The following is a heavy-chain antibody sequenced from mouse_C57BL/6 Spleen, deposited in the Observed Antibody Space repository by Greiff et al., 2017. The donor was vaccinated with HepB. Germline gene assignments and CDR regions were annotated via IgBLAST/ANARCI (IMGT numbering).Heavy chain of an antibody. CDR2: ISYSGST. CDR1: GYSITSGYD. D-gene: IGHD2-4*01. V-gene: IGHV3-1*01. CDR3: AREGDYDGVRWYFDV. J-gene: IGHJ1*03. Sequence: EVKLMESGPGMVKPSQSLSLTCTVTGYSITSGYDWHWIRHFPGNKLEWMSYISYSGSTNYNPSLKSRISITHDTSKNHFFLKLNSVTTEDTATYYCAREGDYDGVRWYFDVWGTGTTVTVSS.